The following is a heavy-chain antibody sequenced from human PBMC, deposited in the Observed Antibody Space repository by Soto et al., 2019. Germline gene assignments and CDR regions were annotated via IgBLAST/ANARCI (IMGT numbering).Heavy chain of an antibody. V-gene: IGHV1-18*01. CDR3: AFRSGLPYFDY. Sequence: QVQLVQSGPEVKKPGASVKVSCKASGYTFTTFGISWVRQAPGQGLEWMGWISTFNENTHYAQKFQDRVTLTTDTSTGTVFMDLRSLRSDDTAVYYCAFRSGLPYFDYWGQGTLVTVSS. D-gene: IGHD3-3*01. J-gene: IGHJ4*02. CDR1: GYTFTTFG. CDR2: ISTFNENT.